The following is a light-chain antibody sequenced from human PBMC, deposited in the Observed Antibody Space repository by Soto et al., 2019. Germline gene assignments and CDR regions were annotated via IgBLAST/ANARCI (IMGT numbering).Light chain of an antibody. Sequence: DFQLPQSPSSLPASVGDRVTITCQACQDISNYLNWYQQKPGKAPELLINDASNLEMGVPSRFSGVGSGTDFTFTISSLQPEDIATYFCQQYDSLPITFGQGTRLEIK. J-gene: IGKJ5*01. CDR2: DAS. CDR3: QQYDSLPIT. V-gene: IGKV1-33*01. CDR1: QDISNY.